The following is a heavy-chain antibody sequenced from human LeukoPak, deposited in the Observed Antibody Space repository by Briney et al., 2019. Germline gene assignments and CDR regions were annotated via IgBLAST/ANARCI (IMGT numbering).Heavy chain of an antibody. D-gene: IGHD1-26*01. CDR1: GGSISSYY. J-gene: IGHJ3*02. V-gene: IGHV4-59*12. CDR2: IYYSGST. Sequence: SETLSLTCTVSGGSISSYYWSWIRQPPGKGLEWIGYIYYSGSTNYNPSLKSRVTISVDTSKNQFSLKLSSVTAADTAVYYCAREFSGSYRGDAFDIWGQGTMVTVSS. CDR3: AREFSGSYRGDAFDI.